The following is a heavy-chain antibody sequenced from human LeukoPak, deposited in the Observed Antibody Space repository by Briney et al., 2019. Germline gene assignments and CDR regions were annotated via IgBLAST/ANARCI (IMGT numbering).Heavy chain of an antibody. CDR3: AGGIWSATRASYYLDV. J-gene: IGHJ6*03. CDR2: INAGNADT. CDR1: GYTFTNYA. Sequence: VASVKVSCKASGYTFTNYAIHWVRQAPGQTLEWMGWINAGNADTRYSQGFQGRVTITRDTSASTAYMEFGSLRSEDMAVYYCAGGIWSATRASYYLDVWGRGTTVTVSS. V-gene: IGHV1-3*03. D-gene: IGHD3-3*01.